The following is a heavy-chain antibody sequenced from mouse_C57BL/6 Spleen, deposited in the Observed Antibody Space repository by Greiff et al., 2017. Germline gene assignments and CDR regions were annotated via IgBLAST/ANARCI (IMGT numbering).Heavy chain of an antibody. J-gene: IGHJ4*01. CDR1: GFTFTDYY. V-gene: IGHV7-3*01. Sequence: EVMLVESGGGLVQPGGSLSLSCAASGFTFTDYYMSWVRQPPGKALEWLGFIRNKANGYTTEYSASVKGRFTISRDNSQSILYLQMNALRAEDSATYYCASFNWRDYYAMDYRGQGTSVTVSS. CDR3: ASFNWRDYYAMDY. CDR2: IRNKANGYTT. D-gene: IGHD4-1*02.